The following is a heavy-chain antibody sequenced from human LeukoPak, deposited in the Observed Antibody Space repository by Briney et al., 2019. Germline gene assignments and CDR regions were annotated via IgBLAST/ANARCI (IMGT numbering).Heavy chain of an antibody. D-gene: IGHD6-13*01. V-gene: IGHV3-23*01. J-gene: IGHJ4*02. CDR2: ISDRGATT. CDR3: AKDRRSSWYYFDY. CDR1: GVTLSNYA. Sequence: GGSLRLSCAVTGVTLSNYAMSWVRQAPGKGLEWVAGISDRGATTNYAQSVKGRFTISRDSAKNSLYLQMDSLRAEDTALYYCAKDRRSSWYYFDYWGQGTLVTVSS.